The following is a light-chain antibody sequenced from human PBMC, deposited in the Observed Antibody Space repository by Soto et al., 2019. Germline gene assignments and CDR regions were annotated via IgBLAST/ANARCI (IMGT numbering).Light chain of an antibody. V-gene: IGKV3-15*01. J-gene: IGKJ1*01. CDR1: QSVIGN. Sequence: EIVMTQSPATLSVSPGDRATISCRASQSVIGNLAWYQQSPGQAPRLLIYGASTRATGVPARFSGSGAGTEFTLAIRTLQSEDFAVYYCQQYNNWPGTFGQGTKVDIK. CDR3: QQYNNWPGT. CDR2: GAS.